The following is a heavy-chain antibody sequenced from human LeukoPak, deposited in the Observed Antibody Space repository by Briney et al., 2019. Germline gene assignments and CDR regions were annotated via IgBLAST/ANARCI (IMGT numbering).Heavy chain of an antibody. D-gene: IGHD2-8*01. CDR3: ARDGGYCTNGVCSRGLVGP. V-gene: IGHV3-21*01. Sequence: PGGSLRLSRAASGFTFSSYSMNWVRQAPGKGLEWVSSISSGSSYIYYADSVKGRFTISRDNAKNSLYLQMNSLRAEDTAVYYCARDGGYCTNGVCSRGLVGPWGQGTLVTVSS. J-gene: IGHJ5*02. CDR1: GFTFSSYS. CDR2: ISSGSSYI.